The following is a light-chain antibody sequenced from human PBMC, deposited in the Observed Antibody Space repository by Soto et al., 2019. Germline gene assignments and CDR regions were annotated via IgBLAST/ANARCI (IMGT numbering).Light chain of an antibody. Sequence: QAVVTQPASVSGSPGQSITISCTGTIDDVGAYNYVSWYQQRPGSAPQLIMYDVNNRPSGASHRFSGSKSGHTAYLTISGLQSDDEANYHCSSYTSTYSLVFGTGTKVTVL. CDR2: DVN. V-gene: IGLV2-14*03. CDR1: IDDVGAYNY. CDR3: SSYTSTYSLV. J-gene: IGLJ1*01.